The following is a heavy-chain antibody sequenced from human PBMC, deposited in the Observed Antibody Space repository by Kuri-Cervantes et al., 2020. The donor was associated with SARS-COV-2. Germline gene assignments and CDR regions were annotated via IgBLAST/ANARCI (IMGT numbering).Heavy chain of an antibody. J-gene: IGHJ4*02. CDR1: GFTFDDYA. V-gene: IGHV3-9*01. CDR3: ARARMAGPFDY. Sequence: GGSLRLSCAASGFTFDDYAMHWVRQAPGKGLEWVSGISWNSGSIGYADSVKGRFTISRDNAKNSLYLQMNSLRAEDTAVYYCARARMAGPFDYWGQGTLVAVSS. D-gene: IGHD5-24*01. CDR2: ISWNSGSI.